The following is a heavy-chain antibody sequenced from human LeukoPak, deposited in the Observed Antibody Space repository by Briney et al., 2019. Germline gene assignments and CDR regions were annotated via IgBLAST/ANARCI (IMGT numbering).Heavy chain of an antibody. CDR2: IIPVFGAA. V-gene: IGHV1-69*13. J-gene: IGHJ4*02. D-gene: IGHD3-10*01. Sequence: GASAKVSCKASGGTFNTYAINWVRQAPGQGLEWMGGIIPVFGAANYAQKFQDRVTITADESTSTAYMDLSSLRSEDPAVYYCARVSRTTMVRGVIAFDYWGQGTLVTVSS. CDR3: ARVSRTTMVRGVIAFDY. CDR1: GGTFNTYA.